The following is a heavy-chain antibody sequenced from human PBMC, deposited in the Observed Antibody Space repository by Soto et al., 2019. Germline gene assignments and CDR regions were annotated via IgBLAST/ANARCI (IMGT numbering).Heavy chain of an antibody. D-gene: IGHD5-18*01. V-gene: IGHV2-5*02. CDR3: AHLPWQHLWPRAPVVY. J-gene: IGHJ4*02. CDR1: GFSLSNSGVG. Sequence: FRPTRENPTQTLRLTFTFSGFSLSNSGVGVGWIRQPPGEALEWLGIIFWDDDKRYSPSLKSRVTITKDTSKNQLVLTMTNMDPVDTATYYCAHLPWQHLWPRAPVVYWGQGTPVTVSS. CDR2: IFWDDDK.